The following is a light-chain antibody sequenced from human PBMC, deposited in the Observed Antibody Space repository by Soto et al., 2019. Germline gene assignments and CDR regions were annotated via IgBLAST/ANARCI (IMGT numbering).Light chain of an antibody. CDR1: QSISSW. V-gene: IGKV1-5*03. J-gene: IGKJ1*01. Sequence: DIQMTQSPSTLSASVGDRVTMTCRASQSISSWLAWYQQKPGKAPKALIYKASSLESGVPSRFSGSGSGTEFTLTISSLQPDDFATYYCQQYNSYSRTFGQGTKVEIK. CDR2: KAS. CDR3: QQYNSYSRT.